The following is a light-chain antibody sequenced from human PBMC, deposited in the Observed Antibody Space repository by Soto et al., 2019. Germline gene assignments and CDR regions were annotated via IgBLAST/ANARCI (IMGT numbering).Light chain of an antibody. CDR1: SSDVGRYDY. V-gene: IGLV2-14*01. CDR2: AVS. CDR3: TSKRGASTLV. J-gene: IGLJ3*02. Sequence: QSVLTQPASVSGSPGQSITISCTGSSSDVGRYDYVSWYQHHPGRVPKLLIYAVSRRPSGVSTRFSGSKSGNTASLTISGLQTEDEADYYCTSKRGASTLVFGGGTKLTVL.